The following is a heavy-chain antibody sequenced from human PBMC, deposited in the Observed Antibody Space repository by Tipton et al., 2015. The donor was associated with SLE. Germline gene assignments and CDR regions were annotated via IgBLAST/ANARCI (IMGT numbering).Heavy chain of an antibody. V-gene: IGHV3-72*01. D-gene: IGHD3-10*01. CDR2: IRNKANRYST. CDR3: ARSPLQGGFREFDS. J-gene: IGHJ4*01. CDR1: GFVSSDHY. Sequence: GSLRLSCAASGFVSSDHYMDWVRQPPGKGLEWVGRIRNKANRYSTEYAPSLKGRFTISRDESRDSLYLQMNSLKIEDTAVYFCARSPLQGGFREFDSWGQGTLVTVSS.